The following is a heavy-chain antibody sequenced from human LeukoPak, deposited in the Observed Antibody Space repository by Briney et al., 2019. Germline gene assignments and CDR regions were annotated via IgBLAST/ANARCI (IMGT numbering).Heavy chain of an antibody. CDR2: ISSSSSYI. J-gene: IGHJ4*02. CDR1: GFTFSSYS. V-gene: IGHV3-21*01. CDR3: ARDMWAGSSTSCFDFNY. Sequence: GGSLRLSCAASGFTFSSYSMNWVRQAPGKGLEWVSSISSSSSYIYYADSVKGRFTISRDNAKNSLYLQMNSLRAEDTAVYYCARDMWAGSSTSCFDFNYWGQGTLVTVS. D-gene: IGHD2-2*01.